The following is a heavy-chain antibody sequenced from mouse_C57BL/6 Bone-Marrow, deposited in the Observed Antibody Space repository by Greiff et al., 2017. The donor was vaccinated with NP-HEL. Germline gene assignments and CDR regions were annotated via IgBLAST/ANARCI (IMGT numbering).Heavy chain of an antibody. CDR3: ARYYGSYYFDY. J-gene: IGHJ2*01. V-gene: IGHV1-59*01. CDR1: GYTFTSYW. D-gene: IGHD1-1*01. CDR2: IDPSDSYT. Sequence: QVQLQQPGAELVRPGTSVKLSCKASGYTFTSYWMHWVKQRPGQGLEWIGVIDPSDSYTYYNQKFKGKATLTVDTSASTAYMQLSRLTSEDSAVYYCARYYGSYYFDYWGQGTTLTVSS.